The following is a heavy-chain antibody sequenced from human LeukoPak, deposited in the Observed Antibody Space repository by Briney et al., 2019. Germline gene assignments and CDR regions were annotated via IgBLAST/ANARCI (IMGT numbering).Heavy chain of an antibody. CDR2: ISGSGGST. J-gene: IGHJ3*02. CDR3: ARDIGAGGLRFLEWLKSAFDI. V-gene: IGHV3-23*01. D-gene: IGHD3-3*01. CDR1: GFTFSSYA. Sequence: TGGSLRLSCAASGFTFSSYAMSWVRQAPGKGLEWVSAISGSGGSTYYADSVKGRFTISRDNSKNTLYLQMNSLRAEDTAVYYCARDIGAGGLRFLEWLKSAFDIWGQGTMVTVSS.